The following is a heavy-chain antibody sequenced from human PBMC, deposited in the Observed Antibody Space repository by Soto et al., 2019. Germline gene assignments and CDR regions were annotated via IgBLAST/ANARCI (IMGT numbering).Heavy chain of an antibody. V-gene: IGHV4-39*06. CDR2: ISYSGST. Sequence: SETLSLTCTVSGGSISSNNYFWGWIRQPPGKGLEWIGSISYSGSTYYNPSLKSRVTISVDTSKNQVDLTMTNMDPVDTATYYCARLTRGVYDSGRLWEKFDYWGQGTLVTVSS. CDR1: GGSISSNNYF. J-gene: IGHJ4*02. D-gene: IGHD5-12*01. CDR3: ARLTRGVYDSGRLWEKFDY.